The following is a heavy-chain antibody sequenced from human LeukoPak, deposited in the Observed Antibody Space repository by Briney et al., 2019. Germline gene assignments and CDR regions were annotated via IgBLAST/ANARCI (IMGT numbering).Heavy chain of an antibody. CDR3: ARDSDTSGYYPLVDY. CDR2: INPSGGRT. Sequence: ASVKVSCKASGYTFTSYYMHWVRQPPGQGLEWVGIINPSGGRTTYAQKIQVRVTMTSDTSTSTVYMELSGLRSEDTAVYYCARDSDTSGYYPLVDYWGQGTLVTVSS. J-gene: IGHJ4*02. CDR1: GYTFTSYY. V-gene: IGHV1-46*01. D-gene: IGHD3-22*01.